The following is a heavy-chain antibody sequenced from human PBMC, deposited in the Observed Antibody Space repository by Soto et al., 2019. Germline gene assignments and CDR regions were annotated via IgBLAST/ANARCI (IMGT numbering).Heavy chain of an antibody. J-gene: IGHJ5*02. CDR2: IYYSGST. D-gene: IGHD3-3*02. CDR1: GGSISSYY. Sequence: ASETLSLTCTVSGGSISSYYWSWIRQPPGKGLEWIGSIYYSGSTYYNPSLKSRVTISVDTSKNQFSLKLTSVTAADTAVYYCASPKIAFYNWFDPWGQGILVTVSS. CDR3: ASPKIAFYNWFDP. V-gene: IGHV4-59*05.